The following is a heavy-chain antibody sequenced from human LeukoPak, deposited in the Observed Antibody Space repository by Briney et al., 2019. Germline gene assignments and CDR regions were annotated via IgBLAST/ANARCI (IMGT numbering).Heavy chain of an antibody. CDR1: GFTFSSYA. Sequence: GRSLRLSCAASGFTFSSYAMHWVRQAPGKGLEWVAVISYDGSNKYYADSVKGRFTISRDNSNNTLYLQMNSLRAEDTAVYYCARDAVDTANAVWGQGTTVTVSS. D-gene: IGHD5-18*01. J-gene: IGHJ6*02. CDR2: ISYDGSNK. CDR3: ARDAVDTANAV. V-gene: IGHV3-30-3*01.